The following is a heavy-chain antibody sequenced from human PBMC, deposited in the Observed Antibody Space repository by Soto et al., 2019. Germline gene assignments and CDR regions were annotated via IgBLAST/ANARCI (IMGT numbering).Heavy chain of an antibody. V-gene: IGHV3-30-3*01. CDR2: VAYDGTND. CDR1: GFIFTTYA. CDR3: ARDLSSGWLGDY. Sequence: GGSLRLSCAASGFIFTTYAMHWVRQAPGKGLEWVAVVAYDGTNDYYADSVKGRFTISRDNSKDTLYLQMNSLRPEDTAVYYCARDLSSGWLGDYWGQGTLGTVSS. D-gene: IGHD6-19*01. J-gene: IGHJ4*02.